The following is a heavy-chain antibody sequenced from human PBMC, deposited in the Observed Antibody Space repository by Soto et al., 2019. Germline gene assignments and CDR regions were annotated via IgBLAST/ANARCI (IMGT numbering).Heavy chain of an antibody. J-gene: IGHJ6*03. V-gene: IGHV5-51*01. CDR1: GYSFTSYW. CDR3: ARHEVWAGFGEFPASYYYYYMDA. Sequence: PGESLKISCKGSGYSFTSYWIGWVRQMPGKGLEWMGIIYPGDSDTRYSPSFQGQVTISADKSISTAYLQWSSLKASDTAMYYCARHEVWAGFGEFPASYYYYYMDAWGKGTTVTVSS. CDR2: IYPGDSDT. D-gene: IGHD3-10*01.